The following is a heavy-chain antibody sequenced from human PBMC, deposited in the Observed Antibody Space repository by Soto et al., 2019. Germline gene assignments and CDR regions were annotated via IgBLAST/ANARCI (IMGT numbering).Heavy chain of an antibody. CDR2: IIPIFGTA. D-gene: IGHD3-22*01. CDR3: ARGYYDSSGYYYGEGYYFDY. Sequence: SVKVSCKASGGTFSSYAISWVRQAPGQGLEWMGGIIPIFGTANYAQKFQGRVTITADESTSTAYMELSSLRSEDTAVYYCARGYYDSSGYYYGEGYYFDYWGQGTLVTVSS. V-gene: IGHV1-69*13. CDR1: GGTFSSYA. J-gene: IGHJ4*02.